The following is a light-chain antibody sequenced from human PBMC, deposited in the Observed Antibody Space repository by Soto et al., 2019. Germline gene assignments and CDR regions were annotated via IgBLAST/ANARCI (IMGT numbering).Light chain of an antibody. CDR3: QQSHSTPPT. Sequence: DIQMTQSPSSLSASVRDRVIITCRASQSISSYLNWYQQKPGKPPKLLIYAASSLQSGVPSRFSGSGSGTDFTLTISSLQPEDFASYYCQQSHSTPPTFGQGTKV. CDR2: AAS. J-gene: IGKJ1*01. CDR1: QSISSY. V-gene: IGKV1-39*01.